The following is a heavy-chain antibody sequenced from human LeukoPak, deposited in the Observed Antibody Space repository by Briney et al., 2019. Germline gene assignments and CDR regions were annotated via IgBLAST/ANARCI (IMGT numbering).Heavy chain of an antibody. CDR2: IGWNTGSF. D-gene: IGHD3-10*01. Sequence: GGSLRLSCAAYGFMFDDHAMHWVRQAPGKGLEWVSGIGWNTGSFDYVDSVKGRFTVSRDNVKKSLYLQMNSLASEDTALYYCARARSRSVRGTIPGWAWNLDLWGRGTLVTVSS. J-gene: IGHJ2*01. CDR1: GFMFDDHA. CDR3: ARARSRSVRGTIPGWAWNLDL. V-gene: IGHV3-9*01.